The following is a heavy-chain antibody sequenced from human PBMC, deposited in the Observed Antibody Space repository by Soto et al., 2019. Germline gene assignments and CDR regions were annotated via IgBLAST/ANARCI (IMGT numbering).Heavy chain of an antibody. D-gene: IGHD5-12*01. CDR3: ARGWLRDRWMR. J-gene: IGHJ4*02. Sequence: EVQLVESGGDLVKPGGSLSLSCAASGFTFSSYNMNWVRQAPGKGLEWLSSISSSSTYIYYAHSVKGRFTISRDNARNSMDRQTNSLLGEDTAVYYCARGWLRDRWMRWGQGPLVNVSP. CDR1: GFTFSSYN. V-gene: IGHV3-21*01. CDR2: ISSSSTYI.